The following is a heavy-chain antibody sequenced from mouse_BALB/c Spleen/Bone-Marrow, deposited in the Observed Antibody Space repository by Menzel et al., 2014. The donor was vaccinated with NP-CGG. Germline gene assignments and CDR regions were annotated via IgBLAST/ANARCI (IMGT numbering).Heavy chain of an antibody. J-gene: IGHJ4*01. V-gene: IGHV1-54*01. CDR1: GYAFSNYL. CDR2: ITPGSGDI. Sequence: VQLQQSGAELVRPGTSVKVSCKASGYAFSNYLIEWVKQRPGQGLEWIGVITPGSGDINYNEKFKGTAALTADKSSSTAYMQLSSLKSDDSAGYFCARFIATAYAMDYWGQGTSVTVS. CDR3: ARFIATAYAMDY. D-gene: IGHD1-1*01.